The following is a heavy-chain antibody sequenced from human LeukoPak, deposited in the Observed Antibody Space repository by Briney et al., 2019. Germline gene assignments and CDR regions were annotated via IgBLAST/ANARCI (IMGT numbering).Heavy chain of an antibody. D-gene: IGHD3-22*01. J-gene: IGHJ3*02. CDR2: INSDGSST. CDR1: GFTFSSYW. V-gene: IGHV3-74*01. CDR3: ARVIYDSYDAFDI. Sequence: GGSLRLSCAASGFTFSSYWMHWVRQAPGKGLVWVSRINSDGSSTSYADSVKGRFTISRDNAKNTLYLQMNSLRAEDTAVYYCARVIYDSYDAFDIWGQGTMVTVSS.